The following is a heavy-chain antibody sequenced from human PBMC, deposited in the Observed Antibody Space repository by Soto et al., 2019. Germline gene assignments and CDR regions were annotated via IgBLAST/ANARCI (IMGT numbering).Heavy chain of an antibody. D-gene: IGHD3-22*01. CDR3: TTEAYDNSGSLAFDI. CDR2: IFHTGTT. J-gene: IGHJ3*02. V-gene: IGHV4-61*01. CDR1: GGSVSSGSYY. Sequence: SETLSLTCTVSGGSVSSGSYYWSWIRQPPGKGLEWIGYIFHTGTTSYNPSLKSRVTLSVDTSQSQFSLKLNSVTAADTAVYYCTTEAYDNSGSLAFDIWGPGTLVTVS.